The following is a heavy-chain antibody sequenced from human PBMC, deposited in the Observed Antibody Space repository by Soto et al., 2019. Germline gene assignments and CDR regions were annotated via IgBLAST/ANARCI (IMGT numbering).Heavy chain of an antibody. J-gene: IGHJ4*02. CDR1: GFTFSGHS. CDR3: ARDYYGSGSDYVDFDY. CDR2: ISRSSSYI. V-gene: IGHV3-21*03. Sequence: DVQLVESGGGLVKPGGSLRLSCAASGFTFSGHSMNWVRQAPGKGLEWVSSISRSSSYIFYADSVKGRFTISRDNAENSVYLQMNSRRAEDTGVYYCARDYYGSGSDYVDFDYWGQGTLVTVSS. D-gene: IGHD3-10*01.